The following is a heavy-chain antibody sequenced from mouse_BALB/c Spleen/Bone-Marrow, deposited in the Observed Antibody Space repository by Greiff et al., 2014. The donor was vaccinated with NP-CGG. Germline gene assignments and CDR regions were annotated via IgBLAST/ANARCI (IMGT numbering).Heavy chain of an antibody. D-gene: IGHD2-2*01. J-gene: IGHJ4*01. CDR2: IYPGNSDT. CDR3: TNGYDYYAMDY. Sequence: EVQVVESGTVLARPGASVKMSCKASGYSFTSYWMHWVKQRPGQGLEWIGAIYPGNSDTSYNQKFKGKAKLTAVTSASTAYMERSSLTNDDSAVYYCTNGYDYYAMDYWGQGTSVTVSS. V-gene: IGHV1-5*01. CDR1: GYSFTSYW.